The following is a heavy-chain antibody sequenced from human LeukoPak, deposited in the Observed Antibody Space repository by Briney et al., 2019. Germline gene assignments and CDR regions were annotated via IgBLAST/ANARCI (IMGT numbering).Heavy chain of an antibody. CDR1: GFTFSNAW. CDR2: IKSKTDGGTT. V-gene: IGHV3-15*01. CDR3: AKDHWAYTVAFQY. Sequence: GGSLRLSCAASGFTFSNAWMSWVRQAPGKGLEWVGRIKSKTDGGTTDYAAPVKGRFTISRDDSKNTLYLQMNSLKTEDTAVYFCAKDHWAYTVAFQYWGQGIPVTVSS. J-gene: IGHJ4*02. D-gene: IGHD6-19*01.